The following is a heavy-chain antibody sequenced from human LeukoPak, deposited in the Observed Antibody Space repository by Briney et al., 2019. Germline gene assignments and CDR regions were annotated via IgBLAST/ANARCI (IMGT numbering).Heavy chain of an antibody. CDR1: GGTVSSYA. D-gene: IGHD1-26*01. V-gene: IGHV1-69*13. Sequence: GASVKVSCKASGGTVSSYAISWVRQAPGQGLEWMGGIIPIFGTANYAQKFQGRVTITADESTSTAYMELSSLRSEDTAVYYCARGGIEVGPLGFDYWGQGTLVTVSS. CDR2: IIPIFGTA. CDR3: ARGGIEVGPLGFDY. J-gene: IGHJ4*02.